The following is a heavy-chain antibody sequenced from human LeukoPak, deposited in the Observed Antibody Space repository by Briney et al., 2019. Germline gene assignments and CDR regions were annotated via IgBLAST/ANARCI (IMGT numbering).Heavy chain of an antibody. D-gene: IGHD3-3*01. CDR1: GFIVNSNY. Sequence: GGSLRLSCAASGFIVNSNYISWVRQAPGKGLEWVSSIYSGGSTYYADSVKDRFTISRDNSKNTVYLQMNSLRGGDTALYYCARDATTISDIPYGMDVWGQGTTVTVSS. V-gene: IGHV3-53*01. CDR3: ARDATTISDIPYGMDV. J-gene: IGHJ6*02. CDR2: IYSGGST.